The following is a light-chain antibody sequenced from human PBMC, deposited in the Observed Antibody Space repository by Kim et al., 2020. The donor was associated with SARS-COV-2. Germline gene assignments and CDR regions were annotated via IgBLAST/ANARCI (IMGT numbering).Light chain of an antibody. J-gene: IGKJ5*01. Sequence: LSPGESATLSCRASQSVSSYLAWYQQKPGQAPRLLIYDASNRATGIPARFSGSGSATDFTLTISSLEPEDFAIYYCQQRSNWPPTFGQGTRLEIK. CDR2: DAS. CDR1: QSVSSY. V-gene: IGKV3-11*01. CDR3: QQRSNWPPT.